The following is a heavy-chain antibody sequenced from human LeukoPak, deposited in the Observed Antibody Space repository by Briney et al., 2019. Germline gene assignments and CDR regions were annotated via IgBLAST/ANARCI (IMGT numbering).Heavy chain of an antibody. CDR3: ARRVGGTPDY. CDR1: GFTFSTDV. D-gene: IGHD6-19*01. CDR2: IGGDGGST. J-gene: IGHJ4*02. V-gene: IGHV3-23*01. Sequence: GGSLRLSCAASGFTFSTDVMTWVRQAPGKGLESVSAIGGDGGSTDYADSVRGRFTISRDNSKNTLFLQMNSLRAEDTALYYCARRVGGTPDYWGRGTLSPSPQ.